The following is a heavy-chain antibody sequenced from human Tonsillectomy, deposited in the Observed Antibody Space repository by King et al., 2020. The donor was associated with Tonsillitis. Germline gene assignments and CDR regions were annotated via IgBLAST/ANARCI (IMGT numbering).Heavy chain of an antibody. D-gene: IGHD3-22*01. CDR2: ISAYNGNT. CDR1: GYTFTSYG. Sequence: VQLVESGAEVKKPGASVKVSCKASGYTFTSYGIIWVRQAPGQGLEWMGWISAYNGNTNYAQKLQGRVTMTTDTSTSTAYMELRSLRSDDTAVYYCAKDYYDSSGYQTYHAFDIWGQGTMVTVSS. J-gene: IGHJ3*02. CDR3: AKDYYDSSGYQTYHAFDI. V-gene: IGHV1-18*04.